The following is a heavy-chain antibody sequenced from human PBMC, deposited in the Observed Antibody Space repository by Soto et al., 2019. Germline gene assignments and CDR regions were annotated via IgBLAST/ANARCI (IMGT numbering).Heavy chain of an antibody. CDR3: ARVEQQLVKVVDY. V-gene: IGHV4-34*01. Sequence: SETLSLTCAVYGGYFRGYYWSWIRQPPGKGLEWIGEINHSGSTNYNPSLKSRVTISVDTSKNQFSLKLSSVTAADTAVYYCARVEQQLVKVVDYWGQGTLVTVSS. CDR2: INHSGST. J-gene: IGHJ4*02. CDR1: GGYFRGYY. D-gene: IGHD6-13*01.